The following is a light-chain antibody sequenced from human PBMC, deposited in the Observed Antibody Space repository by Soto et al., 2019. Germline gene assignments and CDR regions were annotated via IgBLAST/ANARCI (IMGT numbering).Light chain of an antibody. CDR3: QQYNSYSGT. Sequence: DIQMTQSPSTLSGSVGDRFTITCRASQSISSWLAWYQQKPGKXPKXXIYAASSLQSGVPSRFSGSGSGTELTITISSLQPDDFETYYCQQYNSYSGTFGQGTKVDIK. J-gene: IGKJ1*01. CDR2: AAS. CDR1: QSISSW. V-gene: IGKV1-5*01.